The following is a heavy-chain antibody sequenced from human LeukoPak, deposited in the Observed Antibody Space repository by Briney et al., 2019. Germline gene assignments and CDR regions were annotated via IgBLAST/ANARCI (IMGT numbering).Heavy chain of an antibody. V-gene: IGHV1-69*05. J-gene: IGHJ4*02. D-gene: IGHD2-21*01. CDR2: IIPIFGTP. CDR1: RGTFSNFA. CDR3: ASRRLGWGWKVHYYFDY. Sequence: SVKVSCKASRGTFSNFAISWVRQAPGRGLEWMGGIIPIFGTPNYAQKFQGRVTITTDESTSTAYMDLSSLRSEDTAVYYCASRRLGWGWKVHYYFDYWGQGTLVTVSS.